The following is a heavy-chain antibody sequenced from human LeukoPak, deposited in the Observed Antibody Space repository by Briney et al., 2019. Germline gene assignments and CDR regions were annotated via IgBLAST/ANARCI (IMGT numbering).Heavy chain of an antibody. CDR1: GFIFRNYG. CDR2: ISPGGDKL. CDR3: ARDLRKVYFDY. J-gene: IGHJ4*02. Sequence: GGSLRLSCAASGFIFRNYGMNWVRQAPGRGLEWVSGISPGGDKLYYADSVKGRFTISRDNSKNTLYLQMNSLRAEDTAVYYCARDLRKVYFDYWGQGTLVTVSS. D-gene: IGHD2-8*01. V-gene: IGHV3-23*01.